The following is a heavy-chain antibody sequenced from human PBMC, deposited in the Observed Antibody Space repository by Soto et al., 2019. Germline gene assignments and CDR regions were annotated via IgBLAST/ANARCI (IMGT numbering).Heavy chain of an antibody. CDR1: GYTFTSYG. D-gene: IGHD5-12*01. CDR3: ARGRGLRKKDYYYYGMDV. CDR2: ISAYNGNT. J-gene: IGHJ6*02. Sequence: GASVKVSCKASGYTFTSYGISWVRQAPGQGLEWMGWISAYNGNTNYAQKLQGRVTMTRDTSMTTAYMELSSLRSEDTAVYYCARGRGLRKKDYYYYGMDVWGQGTTVTAP. V-gene: IGHV1-18*01.